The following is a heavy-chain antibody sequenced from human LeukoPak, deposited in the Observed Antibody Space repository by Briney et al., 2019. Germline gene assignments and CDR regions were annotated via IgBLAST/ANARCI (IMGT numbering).Heavy chain of an antibody. J-gene: IGHJ4*02. V-gene: IGHV5-51*01. Sequence: GESLKISCKGSGYRFTSYWIGWVRQMPGKGMGWMGIIYPGDSDTRHSPSFQGQVTISADKSISTAYLQWSSLKASDTAMYYCARPGGSSGWYLYYFDYWGQGTLVTVSS. CDR2: IYPGDSDT. D-gene: IGHD6-19*01. CDR3: ARPGGSSGWYLYYFDY. CDR1: GYRFTSYW.